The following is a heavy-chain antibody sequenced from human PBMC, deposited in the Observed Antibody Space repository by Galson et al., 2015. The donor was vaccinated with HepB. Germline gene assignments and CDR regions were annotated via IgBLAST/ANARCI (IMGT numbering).Heavy chain of an antibody. J-gene: IGHJ3*02. CDR1: GYTFTSYA. D-gene: IGHD5-18*01. Sequence: SVKVSCKASGYTFTSYAMHWVRQAPGQRLEWMEWINAGNGNTKYSQKFQGRVTITRDTSASTAYMELSSLRSEDTAVYYCAREEERFGYSSDAFDIWGQGTMVTVSS. CDR2: INAGNGNT. CDR3: AREEERFGYSSDAFDI. V-gene: IGHV1-3*01.